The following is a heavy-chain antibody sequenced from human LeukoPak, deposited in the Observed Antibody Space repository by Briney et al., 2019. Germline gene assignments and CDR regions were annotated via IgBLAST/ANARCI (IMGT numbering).Heavy chain of an antibody. CDR3: ARDFRDGDSVFYYYYMDV. CDR1: GGSISSGGYY. V-gene: IGHV4-31*03. D-gene: IGHD4-17*01. CDR2: IYYSGST. Sequence: PSETLSLTCTVSGGSISSGGYYWSWIRQHPGKGLEWTGYIYYSGSTYYNPSLKSRVTISVDKSKTPFSLKLSSVTAADTAVYYCARDFRDGDSVFYYYYMDVWGKGTTVTVSS. J-gene: IGHJ6*03.